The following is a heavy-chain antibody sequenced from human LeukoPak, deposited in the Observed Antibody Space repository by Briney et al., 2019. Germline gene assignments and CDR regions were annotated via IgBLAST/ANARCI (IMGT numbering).Heavy chain of an antibody. D-gene: IGHD2-2*01. J-gene: IGHJ4*02. CDR3: ARGYMTAVD. V-gene: IGHV3-7*05. CDR1: GFTFNNYW. CDR2: IKQDGSDK. Sequence: GGSLRLSCVASGFTFNNYWMSWVRQAPGKGLERVASIKQDGSDKYYVDSVRGRFTISRDNAKNSLYLQMSSLRAGDTAVYYCARGYMTAVDWGQGSLVTVSS.